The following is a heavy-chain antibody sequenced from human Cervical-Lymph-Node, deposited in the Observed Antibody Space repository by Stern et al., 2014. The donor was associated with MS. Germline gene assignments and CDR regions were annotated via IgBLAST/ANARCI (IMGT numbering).Heavy chain of an antibody. J-gene: IGHJ3*01. CDR2: MYYNGNT. D-gene: IGHD5-18*01. V-gene: IGHV4-59*11. CDR3: AREKPGYNYGYNAFDF. CDR1: GASITSHY. Sequence: QVQLVESGPGLVKPSETLTLTCTVSGASITSHYWTWIRQPPGKGLEWIGYMYYNGNTNYNPSLQNRLTISVDTSKNQFSLKLNSVTAADTAVYYCAREKPGYNYGYNAFDFWGQGTMVTVSS.